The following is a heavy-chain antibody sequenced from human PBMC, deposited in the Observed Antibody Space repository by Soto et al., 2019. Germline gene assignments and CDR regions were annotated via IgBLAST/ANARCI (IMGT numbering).Heavy chain of an antibody. CDR2: IYPGDSDT. CDR1: GYSSTSNC. J-gene: IGHJ2*01. V-gene: IGHV5-51*01. D-gene: IGHD4-17*01. Sequence: PGEPLKIAWMGCGYSSTSNCLVWVRQMPEKGLEWMGIIYPGDSDTRYSPSFQGQVTISADKSISTAYLQWSSLKASDTAMYYCARTLATVTSSRCGDHRVVDSVPTRPASDL. CDR3: ARTLATVTSSRCGDHRVVDSVPTRPASDL.